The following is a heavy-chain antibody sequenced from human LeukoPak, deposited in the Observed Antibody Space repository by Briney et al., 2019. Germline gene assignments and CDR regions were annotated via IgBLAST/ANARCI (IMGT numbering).Heavy chain of an antibody. CDR3: ARDPGCDTDR. V-gene: IGHV4-38-2*02. CDR1: GYSISSGYY. D-gene: IGHD2-21*02. CDR2: IYHRGST. J-gene: IGHJ5*02. Sequence: SETLSLTCAVSGYSISSGYYWGWIRQPPGKRLEWIGSIYHRGSTYYNPSLTSRVSISVDTSKNQFSLTLISVTAADSAVYYCARDPGCDTDRWGQRTPVTVSS.